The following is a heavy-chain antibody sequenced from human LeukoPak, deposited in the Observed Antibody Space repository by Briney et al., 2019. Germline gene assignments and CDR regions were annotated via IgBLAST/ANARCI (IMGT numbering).Heavy chain of an antibody. J-gene: IGHJ4*02. V-gene: IGHV3-21*01. D-gene: IGHD3-9*01. Sequence: GGSLRLSCAASGFTFSSYSMNWVRQAQGKGLEWVSSISSGSSYIYYADSVKGRFTISRDNAKNSLYLQMNSLRAEDTAVYYCARDRGYDILTGYGYWGQGTLVTVSS. CDR1: GFTFSSYS. CDR3: ARDRGYDILTGYGY. CDR2: ISSGSSYI.